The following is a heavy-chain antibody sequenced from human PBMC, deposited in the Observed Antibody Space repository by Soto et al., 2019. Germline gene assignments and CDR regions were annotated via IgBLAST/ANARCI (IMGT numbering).Heavy chain of an antibody. CDR3: AKDGVWSCDS. J-gene: IGHJ4*02. CDR2: IKSDGSAK. CDR1: GFSFNNHW. D-gene: IGHD3-3*01. V-gene: IGHV3-7*01. Sequence: EMQLVESGGVLVQPGGSLRLSCKASGFSFNNHWMNWVRQAPGKGLEWVADIKSDGSAKKYVDSLRGRFTISRDNAEKSLYLQMSSLRDEYTAVYYCAKDGVWSCDSLGQGTLVSVSS.